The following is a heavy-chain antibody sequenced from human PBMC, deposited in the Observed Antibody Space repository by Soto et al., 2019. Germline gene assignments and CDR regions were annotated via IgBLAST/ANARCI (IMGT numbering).Heavy chain of an antibody. CDR2: ISYDGSNK. Sequence: GGSLRLSCAASGFTFSSYGMHWVRQAPGKGLEWVAVISYDGSNKYYADSVKGRFTISRDNSKNTLYLQMNSLRAEDTAVYYCAKHPLALTSKPYYFDYWGQGTLVTVSS. CDR3: AKHPLALTSKPYYFDY. D-gene: IGHD3-16*01. V-gene: IGHV3-30*18. J-gene: IGHJ4*02. CDR1: GFTFSSYG.